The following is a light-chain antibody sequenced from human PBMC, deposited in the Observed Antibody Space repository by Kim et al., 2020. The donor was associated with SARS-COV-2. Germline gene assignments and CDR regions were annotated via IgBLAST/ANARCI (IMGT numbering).Light chain of an antibody. Sequence: GQSITISCTGTSSDVGAYNYVSWYQQRPGKAPKLMIYDVSNRPSGVSNRFSGSKSGNTASLTISGLQAEDEADYYCTSYTSSSTVVFGGGTQLTVL. J-gene: IGLJ2*01. CDR2: DVS. V-gene: IGLV2-14*03. CDR3: TSYTSSSTVV. CDR1: SSDVGAYNY.